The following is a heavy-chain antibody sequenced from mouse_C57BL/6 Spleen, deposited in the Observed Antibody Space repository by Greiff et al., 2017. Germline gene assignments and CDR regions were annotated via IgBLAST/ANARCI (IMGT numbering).Heavy chain of an antibody. D-gene: IGHD4-1*02. CDR1: GYTFTDYY. CDR3: ATTGTDY. J-gene: IGHJ2*01. CDR2: INPNNGGT. Sequence: VQLQQSGPELVKPGASVKISCKASGYTFTDYYMNWVKQSHGQSLEWIGDINPNNGGTSYNQKFKGKATLTVDTSSSTAYMELRSLTSEDSAVYYCATTGTDYWGQGTTLTVSS. V-gene: IGHV1-26*01.